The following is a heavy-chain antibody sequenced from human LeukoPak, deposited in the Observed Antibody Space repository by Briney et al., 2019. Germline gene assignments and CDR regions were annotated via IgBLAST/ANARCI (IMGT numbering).Heavy chain of an antibody. CDR1: GYKFTDNW. V-gene: IGHV1-2*02. D-gene: IGHD2-15*01. CDR3: ARGVVACPN. J-gene: IGHJ4*02. Sequence: ASVTVSCKPLGYKFTDNWIHWVRQAPGQGLEWMGWINTKTGATNIAQKFQGRVTMTRDTSISTAYIEVSRLTSNDTAVYYCARGVVACPNWGQGTLVTVSS. CDR2: INTKTGAT.